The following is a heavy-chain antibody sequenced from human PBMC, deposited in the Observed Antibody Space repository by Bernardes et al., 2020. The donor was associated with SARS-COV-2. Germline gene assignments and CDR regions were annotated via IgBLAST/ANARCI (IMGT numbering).Heavy chain of an antibody. J-gene: IGHJ5*02. D-gene: IGHD3-10*01. CDR3: AHRGLVWFGETPHWDNWFDP. CDR1: GFSLSTSGVG. V-gene: IGHV2-5*02. CDR2: IYWDDDK. Sequence: SSPTLVKPTQTLTLTCTFSGFSLSTSGVGVGWIRQPPGKALAWLALIYWDDDKRYSPSLKSRLTITKDTSKNQVVLTMTNMDPVDTATYYCAHRGLVWFGETPHWDNWFDPWGQGTLVTGSS.